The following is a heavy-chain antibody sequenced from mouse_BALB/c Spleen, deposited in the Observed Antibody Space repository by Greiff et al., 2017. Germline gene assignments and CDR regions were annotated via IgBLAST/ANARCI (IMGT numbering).Heavy chain of an antibody. CDR2: ISYSGST. V-gene: IGHV3-2*02. J-gene: IGHJ3*01. Sequence: EVKLMESGPGLVKPSQSLSLTCTVTGYSITSDYAWNWIRQFPGNKLEWMGYISYSGSTSYNPSLKSRISITRDTSKNQFFLQLNSVTTEDTATYYCARGGYDGYLLAYWGQGTLVTVSA. D-gene: IGHD2-3*01. CDR3: ARGGYDGYLLAY. CDR1: GYSITSDYA.